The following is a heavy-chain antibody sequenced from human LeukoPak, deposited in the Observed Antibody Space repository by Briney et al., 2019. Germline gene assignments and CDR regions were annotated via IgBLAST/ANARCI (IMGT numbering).Heavy chain of an antibody. CDR2: INPNSGGT. Sequence: ASVKVSCKASGYTFTSYGISWVRQAPGQGLEWMGWINPNSGGTNYAQKLQGRVTMTTDTSTSTAYMELRSLRSDDTAVYYCARVGPWVNPDYYYYYMDVWGKGTTVTVSS. CDR1: GYTFTSYG. CDR3: ARVGPWVNPDYYYYYMDV. D-gene: IGHD1-14*01. J-gene: IGHJ6*03. V-gene: IGHV1-18*01.